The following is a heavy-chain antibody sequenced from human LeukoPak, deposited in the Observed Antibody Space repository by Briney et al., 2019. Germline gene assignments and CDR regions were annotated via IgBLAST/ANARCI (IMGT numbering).Heavy chain of an antibody. CDR1: GFTFNNYN. CDR3: VRDRDFDY. Sequence: SGGSLRLSCAASGFTFNNYNMNWVRQAPGKGLEWVSSISSSSSYIYYADSVKGRFTISRDNAKNSLYLQMNSLRVEDTAVYYCVRDRDFDYWGQGTLVTVSS. CDR2: ISSSSSYI. V-gene: IGHV3-21*01. J-gene: IGHJ4*02. D-gene: IGHD5-24*01.